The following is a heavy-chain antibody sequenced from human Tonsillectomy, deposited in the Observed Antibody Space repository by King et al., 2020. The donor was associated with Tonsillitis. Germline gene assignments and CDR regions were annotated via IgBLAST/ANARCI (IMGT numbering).Heavy chain of an antibody. CDR3: AKEADEAAAGTKFTDY. J-gene: IGHJ4*02. D-gene: IGHD6-13*01. CDR2: ISYDGSNK. CDR1: GFIFSNYG. V-gene: IGHV3-30*18. Sequence: VQLVESGGGVVQPGRSLRLSCAASGFIFSNYGFYWVRQAPGKGLEWVAIISYDGSNKYYADSVKSRFTISRDNSKNTLYLQMNSLRAEDTAVYYCAKEADEAAAGTKFTDYWGQGTLVTVSS.